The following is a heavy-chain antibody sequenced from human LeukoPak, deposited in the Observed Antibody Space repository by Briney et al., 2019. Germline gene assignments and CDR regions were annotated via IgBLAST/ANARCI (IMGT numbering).Heavy chain of an antibody. Sequence: GGSLRLSCAASGFTFSSYAMHWVRQAPGKGLEWVAVISYDGSNKYYADSVKGRFTISRGNSKNTLYLQMNSLRAEDTAVYYCARDRGWELLQRDYYYGMDVWGKGTTVTVSS. CDR2: ISYDGSNK. V-gene: IGHV3-30*04. CDR3: ARDRGWELLQRDYYYGMDV. D-gene: IGHD1-26*01. J-gene: IGHJ6*04. CDR1: GFTFSSYA.